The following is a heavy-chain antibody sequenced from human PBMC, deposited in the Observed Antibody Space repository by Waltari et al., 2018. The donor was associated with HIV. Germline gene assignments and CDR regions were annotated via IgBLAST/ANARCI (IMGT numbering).Heavy chain of an antibody. V-gene: IGHV1-24*01. Sequence: VSGYTLTALSMHWVRQAPGKRLEWMGGFDPEDGETIYAQKFQGRVTMTGDTSTDIAYMELSSLRSEDTAVYYCATTAATQFIYYYGMYVWGQGTTVTVSS. D-gene: IGHD2-15*01. CDR3: ATTAATQFIYYYGMYV. CDR2: FDPEDGET. J-gene: IGHJ6*02. CDR1: GYTLTALS.